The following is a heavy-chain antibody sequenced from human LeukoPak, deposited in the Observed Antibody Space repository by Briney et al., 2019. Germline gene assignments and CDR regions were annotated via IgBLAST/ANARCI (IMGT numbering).Heavy chain of an antibody. Sequence: GGSLRLSCAASELTFSSYAMSWVRQAPGRGLEWVSYISSISSTIYYADSVKGRFTNPRDNAKNSLYLQMNSRRAEDTAVYYCARSTIFGVVIMGYYYYYMDVWGKGTTVTVSS. D-gene: IGHD3-3*01. J-gene: IGHJ6*03. V-gene: IGHV3-48*01. CDR1: ELTFSSYA. CDR3: ARSTIFGVVIMGYYYYYMDV. CDR2: ISSISSTI.